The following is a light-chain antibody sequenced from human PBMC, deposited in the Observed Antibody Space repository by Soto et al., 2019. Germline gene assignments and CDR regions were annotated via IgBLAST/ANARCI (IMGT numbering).Light chain of an antibody. Sequence: SYELTQPPSVSVSPGQTATITCSGDALPKQFANWYQQKPGQAPVLVVFEDNKRPSGIPERISGSSSGTTVTLTISGAQAEDEADYYCQSVDSSGTYVVFGGGTKVTVL. CDR2: EDN. J-gene: IGLJ2*01. CDR3: QSVDSSGTYVV. CDR1: ALPKQF. V-gene: IGLV3-25*03.